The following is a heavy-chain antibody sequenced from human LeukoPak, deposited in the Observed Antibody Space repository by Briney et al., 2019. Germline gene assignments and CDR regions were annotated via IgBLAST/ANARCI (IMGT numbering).Heavy chain of an antibody. CDR1: GFTFSDYA. D-gene: IGHD1-14*01. CDR2: ISYDGNNK. Sequence: GGSLRLSCAASGFTFSDYAIHWVRQAPGKGLEWVAVISYDGNNKEYADSVKGRFTISRDNSKSTVYPQVNSLRGEGTAVFYCARDPLNRRWGSYYFDYWGQGTLVTVSS. CDR3: ARDPLNRRWGSYYFDY. J-gene: IGHJ4*02. V-gene: IGHV3-30-3*01.